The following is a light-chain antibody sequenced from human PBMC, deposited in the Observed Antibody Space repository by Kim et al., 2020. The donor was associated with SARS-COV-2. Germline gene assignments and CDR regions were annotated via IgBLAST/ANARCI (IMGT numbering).Light chain of an antibody. V-gene: IGKV3-20*01. CDR1: ESLSVDY. CDR3: QQYVRLPWT. CDR2: AAS. Sequence: PGERATLSCRASESLSVDYLAWYQQKPGQTPRLLIFAASTRASGVPDRFIGSGSGTDFTLTIARLETEDFAVYYCQQYVRLPWTFGQGTKVDIK. J-gene: IGKJ1*01.